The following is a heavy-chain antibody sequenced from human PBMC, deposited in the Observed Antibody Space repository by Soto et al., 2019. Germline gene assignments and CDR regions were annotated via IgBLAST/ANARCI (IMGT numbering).Heavy chain of an antibody. CDR3: ARDKHPPGIAAAGVDY. D-gene: IGHD6-13*01. CDR1: GFTFSSYS. J-gene: IGHJ4*02. V-gene: IGHV3-21*01. CDR2: ISSSSSYI. Sequence: PXGSLRLSSPAAGFTFSSYSMNWVRQAPGKGLDWVSSISSSSSYIYYADSVKGRFTISRDNAKNSLYLQMNSLRAEDTAVYYCARDKHPPGIAAAGVDYWGQGTLVTVSS.